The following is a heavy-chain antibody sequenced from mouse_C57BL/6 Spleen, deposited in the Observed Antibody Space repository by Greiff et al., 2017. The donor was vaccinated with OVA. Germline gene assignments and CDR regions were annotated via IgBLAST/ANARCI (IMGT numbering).Heavy chain of an antibody. D-gene: IGHD4-1*01. CDR2: INPSSGYT. Sequence: QVQLQQSGAELAKPGASVKLSCKASGYTFTSYWMHWVKQRPGPGLEWIGYINPSSGYTKSNQKFKDKATLTAYKSSSTAYMQLSSLAYEDSAVYYCARKELTSYYAMYYWGQGTSVTVSS. V-gene: IGHV1-7*01. CDR1: GYTFTSYW. CDR3: ARKELTSYYAMYY. J-gene: IGHJ4*01.